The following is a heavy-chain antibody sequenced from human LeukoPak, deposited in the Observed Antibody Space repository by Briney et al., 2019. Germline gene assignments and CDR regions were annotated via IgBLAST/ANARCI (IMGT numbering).Heavy chain of an antibody. CDR3: AKDYPGPLDFDC. J-gene: IGHJ4*02. Sequence: PGRSLRLSCAASGFTFSSYGMHWVRQAPGKGLEWVAVISYDGSNKYYADSVKGRFTISRDNSKNTLYLQMNSLRAEDTAVYYCAKDYPGPLDFDCWGQGALVTVSS. CDR1: GFTFSSYG. V-gene: IGHV3-30*18. D-gene: IGHD1-1*01. CDR2: ISYDGSNK.